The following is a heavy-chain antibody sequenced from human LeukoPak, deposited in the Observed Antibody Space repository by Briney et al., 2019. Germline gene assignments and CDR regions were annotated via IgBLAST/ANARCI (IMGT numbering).Heavy chain of an antibody. D-gene: IGHD3-22*01. CDR1: GSSISSGGYS. Sequence: PSQTLSLTCAVSGSSISSGGYSWSWIRQPPGKGLEWIGYIYHSGSTYYNPSLESRVTISVDRSKNQFSLKLSSVTAADTAVYYCAREGDSSGYYNWFDPWGQGTLVTVSS. CDR2: IYHSGST. V-gene: IGHV4-30-2*01. J-gene: IGHJ5*02. CDR3: AREGDSSGYYNWFDP.